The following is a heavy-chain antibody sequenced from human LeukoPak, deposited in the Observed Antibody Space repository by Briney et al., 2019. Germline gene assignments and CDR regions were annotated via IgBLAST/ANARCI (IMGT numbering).Heavy chain of an antibody. CDR1: GFTFTTYA. CDR2: IRSGGTYI. V-gene: IGHV3-21*01. J-gene: IGHJ2*01. CDR3: ARDEGGGDFDL. D-gene: IGHD2-15*01. Sequence: RGSLRLSCAASGFTFTTYAMTWVRQAPGKGLEWVSSIRSGGTYINYADSVKGRFTISRDDAKNSLYLQMNSLRAEDTAVYYCARDEGGGDFDLWAVAPWSLSPQ.